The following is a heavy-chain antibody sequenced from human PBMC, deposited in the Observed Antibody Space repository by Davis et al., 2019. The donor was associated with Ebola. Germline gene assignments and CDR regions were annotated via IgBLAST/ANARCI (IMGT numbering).Heavy chain of an antibody. CDR3: ARGRQRRWGVWFDP. Sequence: SVKVSCKASGGTFSSYAISWVRQAPGQGLEWMGRIIPILGIANYAQKFQGRVTITADESTSTAYMELRSLRSDDTAVYYCARGRQRRWGVWFDPWGQGTLVTVSS. V-gene: IGHV1-69*04. D-gene: IGHD3-16*01. CDR1: GGTFSSYA. CDR2: IIPILGIA. J-gene: IGHJ5*02.